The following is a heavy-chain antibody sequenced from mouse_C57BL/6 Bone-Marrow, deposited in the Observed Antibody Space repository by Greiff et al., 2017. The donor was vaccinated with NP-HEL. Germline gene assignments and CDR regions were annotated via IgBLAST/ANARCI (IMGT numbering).Heavy chain of an antibody. CDR1: GYTFTDYY. V-gene: IGHV1-75*01. Sequence: VQLQQSGPELVKPGASVKISCKASGYTFTDYYINWVKQRPGQGLEWIGWIFPGSGSTYYNEKFKGKATLTVDKSSSTAYMLLSSLTSEDSAVYFCAREKTSSGSYYFDYWGQGTTLTVSS. CDR2: IFPGSGST. D-gene: IGHD3-2*02. J-gene: IGHJ2*01. CDR3: AREKTSSGSYYFDY.